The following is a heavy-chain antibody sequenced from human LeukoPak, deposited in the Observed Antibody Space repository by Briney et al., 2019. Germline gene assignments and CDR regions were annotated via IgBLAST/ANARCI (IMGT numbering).Heavy chain of an antibody. J-gene: IGHJ4*02. CDR1: GFTVSSSY. Sequence: GGSLRLSCAASGFTVSSSYMNWVRQAPGKGLEWVSLIYSGGGTYYADSVKGRFTISRDNSKNTLYLQMNSLRAEDTAVYYCARNYYDSSAYYCFDYWGQGTLVTVSS. D-gene: IGHD3-22*01. CDR2: IYSGGGT. V-gene: IGHV3-66*01. CDR3: ARNYYDSSAYYCFDY.